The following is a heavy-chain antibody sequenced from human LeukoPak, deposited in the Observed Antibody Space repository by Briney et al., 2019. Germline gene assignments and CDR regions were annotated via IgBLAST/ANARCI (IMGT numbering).Heavy chain of an antibody. J-gene: IGHJ3*02. CDR2: IYSGGST. D-gene: IGHD3-3*01. V-gene: IGHV3-66*01. CDR3: AKGAIFGVVTPFDI. CDR1: GFTVSSNY. Sequence: GGSLRLSCAASGFTVSSNYMSWVRQAPGKGLEWVSVIYSGGSTYYADSVKGRFTISRDNSKNTLYLQMNSLRAEDTAVYYCAKGAIFGVVTPFDIWGQGTMVTVSS.